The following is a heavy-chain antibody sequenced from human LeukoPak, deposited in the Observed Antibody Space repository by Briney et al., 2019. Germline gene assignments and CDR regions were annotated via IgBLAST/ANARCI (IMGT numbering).Heavy chain of an antibody. CDR2: ISWKSGSI. CDR3: AKLGYSSGWYVGYFDY. CDR1: GFTLDDYD. D-gene: IGHD6-19*01. Sequence: PGGSLRLSCAASGFTLDDYDMHWVRQAPGKGLEWVSGISWKSGSIGYADSVKGRFTVSRDNAKNSLYLQMNSLGAEDTALYYCAKLGYSSGWYVGYFDYWGQGTLVTVSS. V-gene: IGHV3-9*01. J-gene: IGHJ4*02.